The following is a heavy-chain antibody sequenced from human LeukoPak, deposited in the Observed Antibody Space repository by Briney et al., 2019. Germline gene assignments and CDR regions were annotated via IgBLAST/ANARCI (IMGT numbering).Heavy chain of an antibody. D-gene: IGHD2-2*01. CDR3: ARGLFISSTSGALSDFDY. CDR1: GGSISSGDYY. Sequence: SQTLSLTCTVSGGSISSGDYYWSWIRQPPGKGLEWIGYIYYSGSTYYNPSLKSRVTISVDTSKNQFSLKLSSVTAADTAVYYCARGLFISSTSGALSDFDYWAREPWSPSPQ. CDR2: IYYSGST. V-gene: IGHV4-30-4*01. J-gene: IGHJ4*02.